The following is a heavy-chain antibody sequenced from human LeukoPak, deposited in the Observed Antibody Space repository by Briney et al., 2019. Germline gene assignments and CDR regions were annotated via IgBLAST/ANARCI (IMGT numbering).Heavy chain of an antibody. CDR3: ARETSLAGFASGLGFNY. CDR1: GGSISGWY. D-gene: IGHD6-19*01. V-gene: IGHV4-59*01. J-gene: IGHJ4*02. CDR2: IYGSGYT. Sequence: SETLSLTCTVSGGSISGWYWSWIRQPPGKGLEWIGYIYGSGYTNYNPSLKSRVTMSIDTYKNHFSLKLTSVTAADTATYYCARETSLAGFASGLGFNYWGQGILVTVSS.